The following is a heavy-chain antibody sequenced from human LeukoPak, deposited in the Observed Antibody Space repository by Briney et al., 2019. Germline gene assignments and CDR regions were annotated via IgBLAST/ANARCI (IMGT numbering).Heavy chain of an antibody. Sequence: GGSLRLSCAASGFTFSNNYMSWVRKTGGKGVECFSFFYVGASAYYAASVKGRFTISGDSSKNTLYLQMNSLRAEHTAVYYCARLKIDRIHFDIWGQGTLVTVSS. D-gene: IGHD2-15*01. CDR3: ARLKIDRIHFDI. V-gene: IGHV3-53*01. J-gene: IGHJ4*02. CDR1: GFTFSNNY. CDR2: FYVGASA.